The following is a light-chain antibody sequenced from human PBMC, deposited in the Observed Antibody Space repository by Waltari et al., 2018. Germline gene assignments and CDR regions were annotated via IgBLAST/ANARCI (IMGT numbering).Light chain of an antibody. CDR1: QGVNRA. CDR2: GIF. CDR3: QHYLRLPVT. Sequence: IVLTQSLGTLSLSPGERATLSGKASQGVNRALAWYQQQPGQAPRLLIYGIFARAAGTPDRFSGSGSGTDFSLTISRLEPEDFAVYYCQHYLRLPVTFGQGTRVEVK. V-gene: IGKV3-20*01. J-gene: IGKJ1*01.